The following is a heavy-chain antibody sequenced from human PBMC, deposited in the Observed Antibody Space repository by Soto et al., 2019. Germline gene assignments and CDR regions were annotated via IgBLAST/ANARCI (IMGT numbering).Heavy chain of an antibody. CDR3: ARDLLLCSGGSCYHFTTFVY. D-gene: IGHD2-15*01. J-gene: IGHJ4*02. CDR1: GYTFTSYA. Sequence: ASVKVSCKASGYTFTSYAMHWLRQAPGQRLEWMGWINAGNGNTKYSQKFQGRVTITRDTSASTAYMELSSLRSEDTAVYYCARDLLLCSGGSCYHFTTFVYWGQGTLVTVSS. V-gene: IGHV1-3*01. CDR2: INAGNGNT.